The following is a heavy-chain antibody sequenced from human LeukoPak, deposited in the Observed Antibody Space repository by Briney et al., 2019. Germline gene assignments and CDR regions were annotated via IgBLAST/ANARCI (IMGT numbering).Heavy chain of an antibody. CDR1: GITFSTSD. D-gene: IGHD5-24*01. V-gene: IGHV3-23*01. CDR3: AKDRGGYKSYYGLDL. J-gene: IGHJ6*02. Sequence: GGSLRLSCEASGITFSTSDMHWVRHAPGKGPEWVSSISYSGANTFYADSVKGRFTISRDNSKDTLYLQMNSLIAEDTAVYYCAKDRGGYKSYYGLDLWGQGTTVTVSS. CDR2: ISYSGANT.